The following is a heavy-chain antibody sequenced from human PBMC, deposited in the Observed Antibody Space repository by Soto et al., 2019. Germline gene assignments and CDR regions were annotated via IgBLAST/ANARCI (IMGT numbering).Heavy chain of an antibody. CDR3: ATRRDASYYYYGMDV. Sequence: GGSVRLSCAASGFTFSTYAMSWVRQAPGKGLEWVSAISGSGDNTYYADSVKGRFTISRDNSKNTLFLQMNSLRAEDTAVYYCATRRDASYYYYGMDVWGQGTTVTVSS. CDR2: ISGSGDNT. D-gene: IGHD2-2*01. J-gene: IGHJ6*02. CDR1: GFTFSTYA. V-gene: IGHV3-23*01.